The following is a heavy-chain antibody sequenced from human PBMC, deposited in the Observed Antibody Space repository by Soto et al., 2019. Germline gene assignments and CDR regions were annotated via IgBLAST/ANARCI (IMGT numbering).Heavy chain of an antibody. CDR1: GGSIGSYD. J-gene: IGHJ4*02. CDR2: IYYSGST. D-gene: IGHD2-21*01. CDR3: ARNMWSSGYYFDY. Sequence: SETLSLTCTVSGGSIGSYDWSCIRQPPGKGLEWIGYIYYSGSTNYNPSLKSRVTISVDTSKNQFSLKLSSVTAADTAVYYCARNMWSSGYYFDYWGQGTLVTVSS. V-gene: IGHV4-59*01.